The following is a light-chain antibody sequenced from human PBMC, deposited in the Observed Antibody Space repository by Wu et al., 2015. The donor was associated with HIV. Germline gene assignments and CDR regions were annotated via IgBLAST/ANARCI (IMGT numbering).Light chain of an antibody. Sequence: AIQMTQSPSSLSASVGDRISITCRASQGIRNDLGWYQQKPGTAPKLLIYAAFTLQSGVPSRFSGSGSGTEFTLTISSLQPEDFATFYCQQYSAGVTFGGGTKVEIK. V-gene: IGKV1-6*01. CDR3: QQYSAGVT. CDR1: QGIRND. J-gene: IGKJ4*01. CDR2: AAF.